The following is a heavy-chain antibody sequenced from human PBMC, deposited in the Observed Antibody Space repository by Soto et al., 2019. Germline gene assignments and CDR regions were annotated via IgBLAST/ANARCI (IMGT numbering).Heavy chain of an antibody. D-gene: IGHD4-17*01. CDR3: ARGTVAPGLDY. CDR2: IKGDGSEK. V-gene: IGHV3-7*01. J-gene: IGHJ4*02. Sequence: EVQLVESGGGLVQAGGSLRLSCAASGFTFSEYWLNWVRQTPGKGLEWVANIKGDGSEKYYVDSLKGRFTISRDNAKNSLYLQINSLRAEDTAVYYCARGTVAPGLDYWGQGTLVTVSS. CDR1: GFTFSEYW.